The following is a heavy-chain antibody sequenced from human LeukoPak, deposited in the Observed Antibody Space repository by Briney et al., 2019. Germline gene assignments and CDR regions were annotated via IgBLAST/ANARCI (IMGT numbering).Heavy chain of an antibody. V-gene: IGHV4-31*03. Sequence: SETLSLTCTVSGGSISSGGYYWSWIRQHPGKGLEWIGYIYYSGSTYYNPSLKSRVTISVDTSKNQFSLKLSSVTAADTAVYYCAREYYYDSSGYYDYYYGMDVWGQGTTVTVSS. CDR1: GGSISSGGYY. J-gene: IGHJ6*02. CDR3: AREYYYDSSGYYDYYYGMDV. CDR2: IYYSGST. D-gene: IGHD3-22*01.